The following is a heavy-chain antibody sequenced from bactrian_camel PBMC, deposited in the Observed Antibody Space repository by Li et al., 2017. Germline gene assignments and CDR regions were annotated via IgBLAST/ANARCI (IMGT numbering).Heavy chain of an antibody. J-gene: IGHJ4*01. CDR3: AAELKGGPWLRAASYAY. V-gene: IGHV3S63*01. Sequence: VESGGGSVQAGGTLRLSCAASGYSYQMAWFRQAPEKEREGIASISTISGSTLIADSVKGRFTISQDTAKNTVYLQMNNLKPEDTAMYYCAAELKGGPWLRAASYAYWGQGTQVTVS. CDR2: ISTISGST. D-gene: IGHD7*01. CDR1: GYSYQ.